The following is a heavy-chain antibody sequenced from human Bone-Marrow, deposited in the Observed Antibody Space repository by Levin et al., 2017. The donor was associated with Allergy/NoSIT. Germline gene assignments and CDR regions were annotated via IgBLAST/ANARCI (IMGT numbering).Heavy chain of an antibody. CDR2: IYSTGST. CDR3: GRGEIYGVTGGF. CDR1: GFTVSNNY. V-gene: IGHV3-53*01. Sequence: PGGSLRLSCAASGFTVSNNYMTWVRQAPGKGLEWVSLIYSTGSTYYADSVRGRFTISRDGTKNTLYLQMNNLRLEDTAVYYCGRGEIYGVTGGFWGQGALVTVSS. J-gene: IGHJ4*02. D-gene: IGHD2-8*02.